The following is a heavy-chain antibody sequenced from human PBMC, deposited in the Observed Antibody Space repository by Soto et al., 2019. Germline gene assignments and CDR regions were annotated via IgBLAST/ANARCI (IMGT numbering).Heavy chain of an antibody. CDR1: GGSFSGYS. V-gene: IGHV4-34*01. CDR3: ARDKITGLFDS. Sequence: SETLTLTCAVYGGSFSGYSWTWIRKPPGTGLEWIGEINHRGSTNYNPSLKSRVTISVDTSKNQFSLKLTSVTAADTAVYYCARDKITGLFDSWGQGTLVTVSS. J-gene: IGHJ4*02. D-gene: IGHD2-8*02. CDR2: INHRGST.